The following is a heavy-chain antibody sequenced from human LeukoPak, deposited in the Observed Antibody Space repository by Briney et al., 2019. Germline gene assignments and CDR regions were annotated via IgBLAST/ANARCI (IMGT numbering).Heavy chain of an antibody. V-gene: IGHV4-59*01. CDR3: ARDSSGGGYYGSFDY. Sequence: SETLSLTCTVSGGSISSYYWSWIRQPPGKGLEWIGYIYYSGSTNYNPSLKSRVTISVDTSKNQFSLKLSSVTAADTAVYYCARDSSGGGYYGSFDYWGQGTLVTVSS. D-gene: IGHD3-22*01. CDR1: GGSISSYY. CDR2: IYYSGST. J-gene: IGHJ4*02.